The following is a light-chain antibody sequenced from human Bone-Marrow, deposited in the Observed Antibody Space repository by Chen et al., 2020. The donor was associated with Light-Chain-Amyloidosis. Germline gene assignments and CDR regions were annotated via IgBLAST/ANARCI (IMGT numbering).Light chain of an antibody. V-gene: IGLV3-21*02. CDR2: DDS. J-gene: IGLJ3*02. CDR3: QVWERSSDRPV. Sequence: SYVLTQPSSVSVAPGQTATIACGGNNIGSTSVHWYQQTPGQAPLLVVYDDSDRPSGIPERWAGSNAGKTATLTSSRVEAGDEADYYCQVWERSSDRPVFGGGTKLTVL. CDR1: NIGSTS.